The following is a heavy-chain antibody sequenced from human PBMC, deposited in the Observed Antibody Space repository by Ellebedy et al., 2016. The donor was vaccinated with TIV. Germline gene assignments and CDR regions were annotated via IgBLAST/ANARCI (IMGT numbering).Heavy chain of an antibody. Sequence: GESLKISXASSGFTFSSYAMSWVRQAPGKGLEWVSAISGGGVTTYYADSVKGRFTISRDNSKNTLYLQMNSLRAEDTAVYYCATDRLQTSYYDFWSGYNLWGQGTLVTVSS. CDR3: ATDRLQTSYYDFWSGYNL. D-gene: IGHD3-3*01. CDR2: ISGGGVTT. V-gene: IGHV3-23*01. CDR1: GFTFSSYA. J-gene: IGHJ5*02.